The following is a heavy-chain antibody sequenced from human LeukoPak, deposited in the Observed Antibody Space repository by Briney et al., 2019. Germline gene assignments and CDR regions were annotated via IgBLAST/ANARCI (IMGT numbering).Heavy chain of an antibody. CDR2: ISGSGGIT. CDR3: AKSPHSSTWYGDY. J-gene: IGHJ4*02. V-gene: IGHV3-23*01. Sequence: GGSLRLSCAASGFTFSRYSMNWVRQTPGKGLEWVSAISGSGGITYYADSVKGRFTVSRDNSKDTLYLQMRRLRAEDTAIYYCAKSPHSSTWYGDYWGQGTLVTVSS. CDR1: GFTFSRYS. D-gene: IGHD6-13*01.